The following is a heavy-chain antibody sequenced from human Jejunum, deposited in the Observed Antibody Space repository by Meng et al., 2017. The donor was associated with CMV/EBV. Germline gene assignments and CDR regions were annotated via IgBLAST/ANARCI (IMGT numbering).Heavy chain of an antibody. Sequence: QLQLQESGPGLVKPSEXLSLTCSGSDGAITNRNYYWDWIRQPPGKGLEWIGSIYYTGLTYQNPSLKSRVTISVDTSKNQFSPTLTSVTAADTAVYYCAGEHTTSGPPYNWFDPWGQGILVTVSS. CDR1: DGAITNRNYY. CDR2: IYYTGLT. D-gene: IGHD3-10*01. CDR3: AGEHTTSGPPYNWFDP. J-gene: IGHJ5*02. V-gene: IGHV4-39*07.